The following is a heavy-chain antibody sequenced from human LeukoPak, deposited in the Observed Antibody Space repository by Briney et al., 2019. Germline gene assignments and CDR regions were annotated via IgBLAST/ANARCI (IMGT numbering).Heavy chain of an antibody. CDR3: ARGLKRTIFGVVIPRRCNWFDP. CDR2: MNPNSGNT. J-gene: IGHJ5*02. Sequence: ASVKVSCKASGYTFTSYDINWVRQATGQGLEWMGWMNPNSGNTGYAQKFQGRVTMTRNTSISTAYMELSSLRPEDTAVYYCARGLKRTIFGVVIPRRCNWFDPWGQGTLVTVSS. D-gene: IGHD3-3*01. CDR1: GYTFTSYD. V-gene: IGHV1-8*01.